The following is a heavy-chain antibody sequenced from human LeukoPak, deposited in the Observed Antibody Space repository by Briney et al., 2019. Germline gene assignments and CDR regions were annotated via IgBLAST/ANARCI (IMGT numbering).Heavy chain of an antibody. D-gene: IGHD1-1*01. CDR1: GYTFTSYG. CDR3: ARTRTIGTIPHNNWFDP. V-gene: IGHV1-18*01. CDR2: ISAYNGNT. Sequence: ASVKVSCKASGYTFTSYGISWVRQAPGQGLEWVGWISAYNGNTNYAQKLQGRVTMTTDTSTSTAYMELRSLRSDDTAVYYCARTRTIGTIPHNNWFDPWGQGTLVTVSS. J-gene: IGHJ5*02.